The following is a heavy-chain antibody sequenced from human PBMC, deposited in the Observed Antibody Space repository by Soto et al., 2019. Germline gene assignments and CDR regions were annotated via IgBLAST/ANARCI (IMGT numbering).Heavy chain of an antibody. V-gene: IGHV3-23*01. CDR3: AKDRPPASVLRGYYYGSGSYYNVGYFDY. CDR1: GFTFSSYA. D-gene: IGHD3-10*01. Sequence: GGSLRLSCAASGFTFSSYAMSWVRQAPGKGLEWVSAISGSGGSTYYADSVKGRFTISRDNSKNTLYLQMNSLRAEDTAVYYCAKDRPPASVLRGYYYGSGSYYNVGYFDYWGQGTLVTVSS. J-gene: IGHJ4*02. CDR2: ISGSGGST.